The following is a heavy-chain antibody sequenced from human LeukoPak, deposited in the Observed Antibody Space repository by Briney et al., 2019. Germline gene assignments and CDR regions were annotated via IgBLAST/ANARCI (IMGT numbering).Heavy chain of an antibody. CDR3: ARDVGYCSGGSCYRWFAS. CDR1: GFTFTAYS. Sequence: GGSLRLSCAASGFTFTAYSMGGCRQAPGKGLEWVSYISTGSAVIYYADSVKGRFTISRDDARNSVSLQMNSRRADDTAVYYCARDVGYCSGGSCYRWFASWGQGTLVTVSS. V-gene: IGHV3-48*01. D-gene: IGHD2-15*01. CDR2: ISTGSAVI. J-gene: IGHJ5*01.